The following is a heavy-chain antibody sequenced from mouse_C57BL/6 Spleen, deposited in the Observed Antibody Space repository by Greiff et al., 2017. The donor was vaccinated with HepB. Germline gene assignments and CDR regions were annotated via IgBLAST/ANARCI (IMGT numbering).Heavy chain of an antibody. V-gene: IGHV1-50*01. D-gene: IGHD2-1*01. CDR3: APLYIPY. Sequence: QVQLQQPGAELVKPGASVKLSCKASGYTFTSYWMQWVKQRPGQGLEWIGEIDPSDSYTNYNQKFKGKATLTLDTSSSTAYMQLSSLTSEDSAVYYCAPLYIPYWGQGTSVTVSS. CDR2: IDPSDSYT. J-gene: IGHJ4*01. CDR1: GYTFTSYW.